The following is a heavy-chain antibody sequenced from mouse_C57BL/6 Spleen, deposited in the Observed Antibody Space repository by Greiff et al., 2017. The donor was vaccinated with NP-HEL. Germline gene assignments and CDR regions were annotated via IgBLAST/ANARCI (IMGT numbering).Heavy chain of an antibody. D-gene: IGHD1-1*01. CDR3: AREDYYGSSYDWYFDV. CDR2: INPSNGGT. CDR1: GYTFTSYW. V-gene: IGHV1-53*01. J-gene: IGHJ1*03. Sequence: QVQLQQPGTELVKPGASVKLSSKASGYTFTSYWMHWVKQRPGQGLEWIGNINPSNGGTNYNEKFKSKATLTVDKSSSTAYMQLSSLTSEDSAVYYCAREDYYGSSYDWYFDVWGTGTTVTVSS.